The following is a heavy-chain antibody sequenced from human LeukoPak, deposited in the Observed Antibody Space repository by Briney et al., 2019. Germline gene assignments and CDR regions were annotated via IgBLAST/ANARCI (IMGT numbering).Heavy chain of an antibody. CDR1: GFSFSNYG. Sequence: QTGGSLRLSCAASGFSFSNYGIHWVRQAPGKGLEWVAVISYDGSNKYYADSVKGRFTISRDNSKNTLYLQMNSLRAEDTAVYYCAREGDYWGQGTLVTVSS. CDR3: AREGDY. V-gene: IGHV3-30*19. J-gene: IGHJ4*02. CDR2: ISYDGSNK.